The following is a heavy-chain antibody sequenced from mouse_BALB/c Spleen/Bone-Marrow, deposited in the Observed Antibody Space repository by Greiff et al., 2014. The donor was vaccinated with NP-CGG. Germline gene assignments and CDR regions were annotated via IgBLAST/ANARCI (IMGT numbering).Heavy chain of an antibody. CDR2: IYPGDGDT. D-gene: IGHD4-1*01. Sequence: QVQLQQSGAELVRPGSSVKISCKASGYAFSSYWMNWVKQRPGQGLEWIGQIYPGDGDTNYNDNFKDKATLTTDRSSTTAYMQLSSLTSEDSAVYFCARGGRLTGYYFDYWGQGTTLTVSS. V-gene: IGHV1-80*01. CDR3: ARGGRLTGYYFDY. J-gene: IGHJ2*01. CDR1: GYAFSSYW.